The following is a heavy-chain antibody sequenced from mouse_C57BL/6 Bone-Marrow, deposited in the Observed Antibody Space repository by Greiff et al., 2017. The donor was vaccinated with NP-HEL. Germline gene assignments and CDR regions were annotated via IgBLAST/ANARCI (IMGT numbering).Heavy chain of an antibody. CDR3: ARGGVYYGSSPHWYFDV. CDR1: GYTFTDYY. CDR2: INPNNGGT. Sequence: VQLQQSGPELVKPGASVKISCKASGYTFTDYYMNWVKQSHGKSLEWIGDINPNNGGTSYNQKFKGKATLTVDKSSSTAYMELRSLTSEDSAVYYCARGGVYYGSSPHWYFDVWGTGTTVTVSS. D-gene: IGHD1-1*01. J-gene: IGHJ1*03. V-gene: IGHV1-26*01.